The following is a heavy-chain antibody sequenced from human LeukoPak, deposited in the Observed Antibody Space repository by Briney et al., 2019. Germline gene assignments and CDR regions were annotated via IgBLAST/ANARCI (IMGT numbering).Heavy chain of an antibody. CDR3: ARGRQFYYFDY. CDR1: EFTCTNCE. Sequence: GGSLRLSCAASEFTCTNCEGNWVRQAPGKGLEWVSFISPSSSTIYYADSVKGRFTISRDNAKNSLYLQMNSLGDEDTAVYYCARGRQFYYFDYWGQGTLVTVSS. V-gene: IGHV3-48*02. J-gene: IGHJ4*02. CDR2: ISPSSSTI. D-gene: IGHD6-19*01.